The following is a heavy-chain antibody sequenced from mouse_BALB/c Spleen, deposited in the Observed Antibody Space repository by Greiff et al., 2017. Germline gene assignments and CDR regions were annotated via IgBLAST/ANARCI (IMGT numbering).Heavy chain of an antibody. D-gene: IGHD1-2*01. Sequence: VQLRQSGAELARPGASVKMSCKASGYTFTSYTMHWVKQRPGQGLEWIGYINPSSGYTNYNQKFKDKATLTADKSSSTAYMQLSSLTSEDSAVYYCATSQFITTAAFAYWGQGTLVTVSA. CDR1: GYTFTSYT. J-gene: IGHJ3*01. CDR2: INPSSGYT. V-gene: IGHV1-4*01. CDR3: ATSQFITTAAFAY.